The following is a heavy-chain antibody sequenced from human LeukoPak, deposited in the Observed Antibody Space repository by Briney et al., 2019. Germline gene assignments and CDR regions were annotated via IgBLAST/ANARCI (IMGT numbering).Heavy chain of an antibody. CDR3: ARSVSGSGSYYNGFKYYYYMDV. V-gene: IGHV3-74*01. J-gene: IGHJ6*03. CDR1: GFTFSSYW. Sequence: GGSLRLSCAASGFTFSSYWMHWVRQAPGKGLVWVSRINSDGSSTSYADSVKGRFTISRDNAKNTLYLQMNSLRAEDTALYYCARSVSGSGSYYNGFKYYYYMDVWGKGTTVTISS. D-gene: IGHD3-10*01. CDR2: INSDGSST.